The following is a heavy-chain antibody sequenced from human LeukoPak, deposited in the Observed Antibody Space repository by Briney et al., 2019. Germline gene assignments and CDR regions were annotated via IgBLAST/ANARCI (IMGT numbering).Heavy chain of an antibody. V-gene: IGHV1-18*01. D-gene: IGHD3-3*01. CDR2: ISAYNGDT. J-gene: IGHJ4*02. CDR3: ARDGVSSVCNY. Sequence: ASVKVSCKPSGYTFTSFDINWVRQAPGQGLEWMGWISAYNGDTNYAQKVQSRVTMSADTSTSTAYMELRSLRSDDTAVYYCARDGVSSVCNYWGQGTLVTVSS. CDR1: GYTFTSFD.